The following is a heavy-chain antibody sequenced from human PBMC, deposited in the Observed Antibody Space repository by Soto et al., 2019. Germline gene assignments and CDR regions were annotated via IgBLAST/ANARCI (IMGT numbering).Heavy chain of an antibody. J-gene: IGHJ4*02. D-gene: IGHD6-13*01. V-gene: IGHV4-34*01. CDR3: AREKPYSSSWYHDY. CDR2: INHSGST. Sequence: QVQLQQWGAGLLKPSETLSLTCAVYGGSFSGYYWSWIRQPPGKGMEWIGEINHSGSTNYNPSLKSRFTISVYTSKNQFSLKLSSVTAADTAVYYCAREKPYSSSWYHDYWGQGTLVTVSS. CDR1: GGSFSGYY.